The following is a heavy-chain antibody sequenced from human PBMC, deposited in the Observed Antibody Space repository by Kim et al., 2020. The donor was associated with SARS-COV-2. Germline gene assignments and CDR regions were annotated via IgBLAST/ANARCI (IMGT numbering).Heavy chain of an antibody. CDR2: INGDGSIT. CDR1: GFTFSRSW. CDR3: VTYTETS. J-gene: IGHJ1*01. V-gene: IGHV3-74*01. Sequence: GGSLRLSCTASGFTFSRSWMTWSRQTPGKGPVWVSGINGDGSITNYADSVKGRFTISRDNAKNTLYLEMNSLRVDDTAVYYCVTYTETSWGQGTLVTVSS.